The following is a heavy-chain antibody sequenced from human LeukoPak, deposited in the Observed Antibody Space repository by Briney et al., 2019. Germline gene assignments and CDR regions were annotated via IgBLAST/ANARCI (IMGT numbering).Heavy chain of an antibody. V-gene: IGHV3-33*08. CDR1: GFTFSKYG. J-gene: IGHJ4*02. CDR2: ISSDGTNK. CDR3: ARGTYSSSWGDFFDY. D-gene: IGHD6-13*01. Sequence: GASLRLSCAASGFTFSKYGMHWVRQAPGKGLECVAVISSDGTNKYYADSVKGRFTISRGNAKNSLYLQMNSLRAEDTAVYYCARGTYSSSWGDFFDYWGQGTLVTVSS.